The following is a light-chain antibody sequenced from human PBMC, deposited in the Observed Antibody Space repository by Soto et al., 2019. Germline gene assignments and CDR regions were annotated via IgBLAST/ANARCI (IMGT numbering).Light chain of an antibody. J-gene: IGKJ4*02. CDR2: DAY. CDR3: QQRHRWPIT. V-gene: IGKV3-11*01. CDR1: QSVGIN. Sequence: EVAMTQTPAILSVSVGERATLSCRASQSVGINVAWYQQKPVQVPRLLIYDAYNRATGIPPRFSGSGSGTDFTLTISSLQPEDSAVYYCQQRHRWPITFGEGTQVEIK.